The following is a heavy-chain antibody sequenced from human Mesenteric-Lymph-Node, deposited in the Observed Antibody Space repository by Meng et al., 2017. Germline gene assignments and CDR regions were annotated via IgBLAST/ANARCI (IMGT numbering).Heavy chain of an antibody. J-gene: IGHJ4*02. D-gene: IGHD1-26*01. Sequence: GGSLRLSCVGSGFSFRSHWMYWVRQVPGRGLEWLSRINTDGSSTTYADSVKGRFTISRDSAKNTLYVQMNSLTAEDTAVYYCARGYSGSYRVDYWGQGTLVTVSS. CDR3: ARGYSGSYRVDY. V-gene: IGHV3-74*01. CDR1: GFSFRSHW. CDR2: INTDGSST.